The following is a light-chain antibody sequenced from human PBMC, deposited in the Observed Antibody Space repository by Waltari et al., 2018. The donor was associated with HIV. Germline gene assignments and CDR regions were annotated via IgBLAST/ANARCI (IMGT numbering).Light chain of an antibody. CDR2: GNT. Sequence: QSVLTQPPSVSGAPGQRVTISCTGSRSHIRAGSDVHWYQQLPGTAPKLLIYGNTNRPSGVPDRFSGSKSGTSPSLAITGLQAEDEADYYCQSYDSSLTGSVFGGGTKLTVL. CDR3: QSYDSSLTGSV. J-gene: IGLJ2*01. V-gene: IGLV1-40*01. CDR1: RSHIRAGSD.